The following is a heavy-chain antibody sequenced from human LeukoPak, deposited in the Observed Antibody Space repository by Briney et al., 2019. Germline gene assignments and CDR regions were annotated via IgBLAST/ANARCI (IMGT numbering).Heavy chain of an antibody. CDR1: GGSISSYY. D-gene: IGHD2-2*01. V-gene: IGHV4-59*01. J-gene: IGHJ6*03. CDR2: IYYSGST. Sequence: SETLSLTCTVSGGSISSYYWSWIRQPPGKGLEWIGNIYYSGSTNYNPSLKSRVTISVDTSKNQFSLKLSSVTAADTAVYYCARESRKVVVPADTRPYYYYYMDVWGKGTTVTVSS. CDR3: ARESRKVVVPADTRPYYYYYMDV.